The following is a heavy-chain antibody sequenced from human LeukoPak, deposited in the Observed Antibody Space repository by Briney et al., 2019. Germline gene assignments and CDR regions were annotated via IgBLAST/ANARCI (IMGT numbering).Heavy chain of an antibody. Sequence: GGSLRLSCAASGFTFSPYALNWVRQAPGKGLEWVSSISSSGSLTYYTGSVKGRFTISRDNAKNALYLQMNSLRVEDTAVYYCARDRRAIFSHMDVWGKGTTVTVSS. J-gene: IGHJ6*03. D-gene: IGHD3-3*01. V-gene: IGHV3-21*01. CDR2: ISSSGSLT. CDR3: ARDRRAIFSHMDV. CDR1: GFTFSPYA.